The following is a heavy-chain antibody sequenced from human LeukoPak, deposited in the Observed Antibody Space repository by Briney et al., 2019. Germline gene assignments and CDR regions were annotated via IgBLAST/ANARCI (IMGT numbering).Heavy chain of an antibody. CDR3: ARAGGRSWFDP. V-gene: IGHV1-2*02. J-gene: IGHJ5*02. CDR1: GYTFTGYY. CDR2: INPNSGGT. Sequence: ASVKVSCKASGYTFTGYYMHWVRQAPGQGLEWMGWINPNSGGTNYAQKFQGRVTMTTDTSMSTAYMELSRLTSDDTAVYYCARAGGRSWFDPWGQGTLVTVSS.